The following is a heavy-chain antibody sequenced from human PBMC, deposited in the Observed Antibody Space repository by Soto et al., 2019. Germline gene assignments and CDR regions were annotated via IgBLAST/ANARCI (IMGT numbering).Heavy chain of an antibody. Sequence: SETLSLTCVVSGGSISSSSYYWGWIRQPPGKGLEWIGSIYYSGSTYYNPSLKSRVTISVDTSKNQFSLKLSSVTAADTAEYYCTRVDTPMVMGPGFAYWGQGTLVTVSS. CDR2: IYYSGST. CDR1: GGSISSSSYY. CDR3: TRVDTPMVMGPGFAY. J-gene: IGHJ4*02. D-gene: IGHD5-18*01. V-gene: IGHV4-39*01.